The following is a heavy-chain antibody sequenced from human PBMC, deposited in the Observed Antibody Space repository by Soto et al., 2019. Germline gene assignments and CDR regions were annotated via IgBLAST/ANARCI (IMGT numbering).Heavy chain of an antibody. D-gene: IGHD5-18*01. V-gene: IGHV3-30-3*01. CDR1: GFTFSNFV. CDR2: MSYDGNYK. Sequence: QVQLVESGGGVVQPGRSLRLSCPASGFTFSNFVPHWVRQPPGKGLGWVAVMSYDGNYKYYADSVKGRFTISRDNSKNTLYLQMNSLRAEDTAVYYCVRAVDTAMITGGDYWGQGTLVTVSS. J-gene: IGHJ4*02. CDR3: VRAVDTAMITGGDY.